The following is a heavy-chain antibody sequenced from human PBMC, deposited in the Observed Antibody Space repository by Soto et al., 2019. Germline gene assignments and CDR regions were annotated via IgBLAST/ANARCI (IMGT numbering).Heavy chain of an antibody. CDR1: GGTFTSYA. J-gene: IGHJ5*02. CDR2: INPNSGGT. V-gene: IGHV1-2*02. Sequence: ASVKVSCKASGGTFTSYAISWVRQAPGQGLEWMGWINPNSGGTNFAQKFQGRVTMTRDTSISTAYMELSRLRSDDTAVYYCARGVYWFDPWGQGTLVTVSS. CDR3: ARGVYWFDP.